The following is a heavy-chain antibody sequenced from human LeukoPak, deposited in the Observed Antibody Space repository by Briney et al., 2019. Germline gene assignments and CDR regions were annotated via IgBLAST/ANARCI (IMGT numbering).Heavy chain of an antibody. V-gene: IGHV1-69*04. J-gene: IGHJ4*02. Sequence: GASVNVSCKASGGTSSSYAISWVRQAPGQGLEWMGRIIPILGIANYAQKFQGRVTITADKSTSTAYMELSSLRSEDTGVYYCARVMDYGDYAFDYWGQGTLVTVSS. CDR2: IIPILGIA. CDR1: GGTSSSYA. CDR3: ARVMDYGDYAFDY. D-gene: IGHD4-17*01.